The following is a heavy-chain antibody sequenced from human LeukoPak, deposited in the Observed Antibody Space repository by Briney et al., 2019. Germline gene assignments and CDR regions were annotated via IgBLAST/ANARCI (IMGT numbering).Heavy chain of an antibody. CDR3: ARDHQGTYFDFWSGSKANNYYYMDV. CDR2: ISSSSSTI. Sequence: PGGSLRLSCAASGFTFSDYYMSWIRQAPGKGLEWVSYISSSSSTIYYADSVKGRFTISRDNAKNSLYLQMNSLRAEDTAVYYCARDHQGTYFDFWSGSKANNYYYMDVWGKGTTVTVSS. V-gene: IGHV3-11*01. D-gene: IGHD3-3*01. CDR1: GFTFSDYY. J-gene: IGHJ6*03.